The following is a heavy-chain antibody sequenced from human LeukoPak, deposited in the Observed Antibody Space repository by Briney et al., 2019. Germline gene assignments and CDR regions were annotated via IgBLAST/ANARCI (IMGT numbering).Heavy chain of an antibody. Sequence: GASVKVSCKASGGTFSSYGISWVRQARGQGLEWMGGIIPTFSIENYAQKFQGRVTITADESTSTAYMELSSLRSEDTAVYYCASSKAAVAGFTDYWGQGTLVTVSS. CDR2: IIPTFSIE. J-gene: IGHJ4*02. CDR3: ASSKAAVAGFTDY. V-gene: IGHV1-69*01. D-gene: IGHD6-19*01. CDR1: GGTFSSYG.